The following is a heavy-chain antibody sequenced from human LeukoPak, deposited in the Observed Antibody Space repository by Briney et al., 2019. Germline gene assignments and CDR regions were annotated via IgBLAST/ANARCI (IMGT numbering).Heavy chain of an antibody. Sequence: ASVNVSCKASGGTFSSYAISWVRQAPGQGLEWMGRIIPILGIANYAQKFQGRVTITADKSTSTAYMELSSLRSEDTAVYYCARDPGDYLYYYYGLDVWGQGTTVTVSS. J-gene: IGHJ6*02. V-gene: IGHV1-69*04. D-gene: IGHD4-17*01. CDR3: ARDPGDYLYYYYGLDV. CDR1: GGTFSSYA. CDR2: IIPILGIA.